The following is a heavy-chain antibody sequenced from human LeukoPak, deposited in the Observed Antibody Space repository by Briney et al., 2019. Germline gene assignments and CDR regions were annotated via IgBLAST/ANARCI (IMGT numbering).Heavy chain of an antibody. V-gene: IGHV3-21*04. CDR3: AKTTERRPALSSGWLFFDY. CDR1: GFTFSSYS. J-gene: IGHJ4*02. Sequence: PGGSLRLSCAASGFTFSSYSMNWVRQAPGKGLEWVSSISSSSSYIYYADSVKGRFTISRDNSKNTLYLQMNSLRAEDTAVYYCAKTTERRPALSSGWLFFDYWGQGTLVTVSS. CDR2: ISSSSSYI. D-gene: IGHD6-19*01.